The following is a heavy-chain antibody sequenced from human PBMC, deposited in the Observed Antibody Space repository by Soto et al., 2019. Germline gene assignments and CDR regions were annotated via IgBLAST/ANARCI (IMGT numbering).Heavy chain of an antibody. CDR2: INPDNGNT. J-gene: IGHJ3*01. CDR3: ARDILSVGPRANDAFDV. D-gene: IGHD2-8*02. V-gene: IGHV1-3*01. Sequence: QVHLVQSGAEVRKPGASVNISCRASGFSFSDNLINWVRQAPGQSLEWMGWINPDNGNTGYSQTFQGRVTISRHSSASIAYVEVSDLTSEDTAVYYCARDILSVGPRANDAFDVWGQGTMVTVSS. CDR1: GFSFSDNL.